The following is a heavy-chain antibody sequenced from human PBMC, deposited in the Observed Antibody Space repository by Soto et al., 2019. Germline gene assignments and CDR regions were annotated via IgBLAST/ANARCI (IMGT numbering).Heavy chain of an antibody. CDR2: IYPGDSDT. J-gene: IGHJ4*02. V-gene: IGHV5-51*01. Sequence: GESLKISCKGSGYSFSTYWIVWVRQMPGKGLEWMGIIYPGDSDTRYSPSFQGQVTFSADKSLSTAYLQWNSLKASDTARYYCARQRAWNDAFDFWGQGILVTVSS. D-gene: IGHD1-1*01. CDR3: ARQRAWNDAFDF. CDR1: GYSFSTYW.